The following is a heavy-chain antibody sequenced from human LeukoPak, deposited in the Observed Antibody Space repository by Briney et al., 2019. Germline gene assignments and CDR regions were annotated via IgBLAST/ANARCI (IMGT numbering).Heavy chain of an antibody. J-gene: IGHJ4*02. CDR1: GFTFSSYR. CDR3: ARWGIAATY. Sequence: GGSLRLSCAASGFTFSSYRMNWVRQAPGKGLEWVSYISSSSSTIYYADSVKGRSTISRDNAKNSLYLQMNSLRAEDTAVYYCARWGIAATYWGQGTLVTVSS. D-gene: IGHD6-13*01. V-gene: IGHV3-48*01. CDR2: ISSSSSTI.